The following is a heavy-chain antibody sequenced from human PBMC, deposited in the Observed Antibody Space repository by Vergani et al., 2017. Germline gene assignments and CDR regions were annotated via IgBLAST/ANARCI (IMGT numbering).Heavy chain of an antibody. CDR2: ISGSGGST. V-gene: IGHV3-23*01. CDR1: GFTFSSYA. J-gene: IGHJ2*01. CDR3: ARVGVGAIYFDL. D-gene: IGHD1-26*01. Sequence: EVQLLESGGGLVQPGGSLRLSCAASGFTFSSYAMSWVRQAPGKGLEWVSAISGSGGSTYYADSVKGRFTISRENAKNSLYLQMNSLRAGDTAVYYCARVGVGAIYFDLWGRGTLVTVSS.